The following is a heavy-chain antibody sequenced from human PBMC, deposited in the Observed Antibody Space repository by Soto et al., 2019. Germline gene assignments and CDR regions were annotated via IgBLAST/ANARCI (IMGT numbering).Heavy chain of an antibody. CDR3: ARGGGFCGADCYKGGIDY. CDR1: GFTFSPYT. V-gene: IGHV3-30-3*01. J-gene: IGHJ4*02. D-gene: IGHD2-21*02. Sequence: QVQLVESGGGMGQPGRSLRLSCAASGFTFSPYTMHWVRQTPGKGLEWVAVISYDGSDKNYADSVRGRFTISRDNSKNPLFLQMNSLRAEDTALYYCARGGGFCGADCYKGGIDYWGQGALVTVSS. CDR2: ISYDGSDK.